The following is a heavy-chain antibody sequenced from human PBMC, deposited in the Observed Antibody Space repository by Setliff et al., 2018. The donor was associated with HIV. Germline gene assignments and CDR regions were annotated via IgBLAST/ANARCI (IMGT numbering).Heavy chain of an antibody. CDR3: ARDMSGGDGYNHGAFDI. CDR2: INPSGGST. CDR1: GYTFTNYY. V-gene: IGHV1-46*01. Sequence: ASVKVSCKASGYTFTNYYIHWVRQAPGQGLEWMGIINPSGGSTTYAQNFQGRVTMTRDTSASTVYMELRSLKSEDTAVYYCARDMSGGDGYNHGAFDIWGQGTMVTVS. D-gene: IGHD5-12*01. J-gene: IGHJ3*02.